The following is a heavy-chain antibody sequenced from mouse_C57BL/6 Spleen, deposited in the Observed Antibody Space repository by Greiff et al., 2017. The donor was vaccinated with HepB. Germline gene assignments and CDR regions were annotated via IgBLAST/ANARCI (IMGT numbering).Heavy chain of an antibody. J-gene: IGHJ3*01. CDR3: ANSYDYDVEAWFAY. Sequence: EVQGVESGGGLVKPGGSLKLSCAASGFTFSDYGMHWVRQAPEKGLEWVAYISSGSSTIYYADTVKGRFTISRDNAKNTLFLQMTSLRSEDTAMYYCANSYDYDVEAWFAYWGQGTLVTVSA. V-gene: IGHV5-17*01. CDR2: ISSGSSTI. D-gene: IGHD2-4*01. CDR1: GFTFSDYG.